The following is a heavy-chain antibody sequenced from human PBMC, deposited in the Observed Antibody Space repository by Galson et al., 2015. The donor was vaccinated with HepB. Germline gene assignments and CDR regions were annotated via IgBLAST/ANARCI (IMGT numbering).Heavy chain of an antibody. J-gene: IGHJ4*02. CDR3: ARELSGDLVYFDY. Sequence: SLRLSCAASGFTFSSYSMNWVRQAPGKGLEWVSSISSSSSYIYYADSVKGRFTISRDNAKNSLYLQMNSLRAEDTAVYYCARELSGDLVYFDYWGQGTLVTVSS. D-gene: IGHD2-21*02. V-gene: IGHV3-21*01. CDR1: GFTFSSYS. CDR2: ISSSSSYI.